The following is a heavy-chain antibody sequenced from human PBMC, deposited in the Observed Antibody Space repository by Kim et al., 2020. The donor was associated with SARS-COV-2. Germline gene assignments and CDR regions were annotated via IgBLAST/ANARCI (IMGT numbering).Heavy chain of an antibody. CDR3: AGGRARVVPAPILGLGPHYDYFIMDV. J-gene: IGHJ6*02. V-gene: IGHV4-34*01. Sequence: SETLSLTCGVYSGSFSGHYWSWIRQPPGRGLEWIGKIHESGSTNYNPSLKSRATISIDTSKNQFSLKLNSLTAADTGFYYCAGGRARVVPAPILGLGPHYDYFIMDVWGHGTTVTVSS. CDR1: SGSFSGHY. D-gene: IGHD2-2*02. CDR2: IHESGST.